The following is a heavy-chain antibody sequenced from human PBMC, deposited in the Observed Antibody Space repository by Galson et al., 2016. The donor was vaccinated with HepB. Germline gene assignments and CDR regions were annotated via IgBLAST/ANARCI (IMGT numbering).Heavy chain of an antibody. CDR3: ARGRGLRLLDY. V-gene: IGHV4-34*01. J-gene: IGHJ4*02. CDR1: GESFSGFY. CDR2: VAHSGTS. Sequence: ETLSLTCAAHGESFSGFYWTWIRQPPGKGLEWIGEVAHSGTSNFKPSLKSRVTISVDTSKNQFSLNLKSVTAADTAFYFCARGRGLRLLDYWGQGTLVIVSS. D-gene: IGHD3-16*01.